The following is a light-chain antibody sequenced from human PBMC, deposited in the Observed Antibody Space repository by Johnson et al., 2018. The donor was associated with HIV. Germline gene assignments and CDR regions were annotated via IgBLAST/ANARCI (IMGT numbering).Light chain of an antibody. CDR3: GTWDSSLRKV. CDR2: ENN. V-gene: IGLV1-51*02. CDR1: SSNIGNNY. J-gene: IGLJ1*01. Sequence: QSVLTQPPSVSAAPGQKVTISCSGSSSNIGNNYVSWYQHLPGTAPKLLIYENNKRPSGIPDRFSGSKSGTSATLGITGLQTGDEADYYCGTWDSSLRKVFGTVTMVTVL.